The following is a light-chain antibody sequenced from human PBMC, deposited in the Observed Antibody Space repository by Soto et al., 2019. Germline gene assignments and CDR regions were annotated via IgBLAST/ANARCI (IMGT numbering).Light chain of an antibody. CDR3: SSYTSSSTLV. V-gene: IGLV2-14*01. Sequence: QSALTQPASVSGSPGQSITISCTGTNSDVGGYNYVSWYQQHPGKAPKLMTYEVSDRPSGVSNRFSGSKSGNTASLTISGLQAEDEADYYCSSYTSSSTLVFGGGTQLTVL. CDR2: EVS. CDR1: NSDVGGYNY. J-gene: IGLJ2*01.